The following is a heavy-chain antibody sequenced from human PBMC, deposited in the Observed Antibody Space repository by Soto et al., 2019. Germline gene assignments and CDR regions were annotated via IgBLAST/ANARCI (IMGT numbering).Heavy chain of an antibody. CDR2: IYYSGST. D-gene: IGHD3-22*01. V-gene: IGHV4-30-4*01. CDR1: GGSISSGDYY. CDR3: ARLDIKGPNSGYFQGAFDI. J-gene: IGHJ3*02. Sequence: PSETLSLTCTVSGGSISSGDYYWSWIRQPPGKGLEWIGYIYYSGSTYYNPSLKSRVTISVDTPKNQFSLKLSSVTAADTAVYYCARLDIKGPNSGYFQGAFDIWGRGTMVTVSS.